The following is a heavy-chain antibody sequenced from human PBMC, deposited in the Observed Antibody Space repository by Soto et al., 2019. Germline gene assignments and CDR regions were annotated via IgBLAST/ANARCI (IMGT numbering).Heavy chain of an antibody. V-gene: IGHV4-31*03. Sequence: VQLQESGPGLVKPSQTLSLTCTVSGGSIRSGGYFWSWVRQQPGKGLEWIGHIYYSGGTSYNPSLESRVAMSVDTSKNEFTLKVNSVTAADTAIYYCARFAKEENPKLESWYAFDFWGRGTLVTVSS. D-gene: IGHD6-13*01. CDR3: ARFAKEENPKLESWYAFDF. CDR2: IYYSGGT. CDR1: GGSIRSGGYF. J-gene: IGHJ4*02.